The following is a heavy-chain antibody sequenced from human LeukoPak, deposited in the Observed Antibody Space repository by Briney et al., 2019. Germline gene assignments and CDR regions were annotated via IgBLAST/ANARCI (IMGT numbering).Heavy chain of an antibody. CDR2: ISAYNGNT. V-gene: IGHV1-18*01. J-gene: IGHJ4*02. CDR3: AFGHSSDWYSPLGY. D-gene: IGHD6-19*01. CDR1: GYTFSSYG. Sequence: GASVKVSCKASGYTFSSYGISRVRQAPGQGLEWMGWISAYNGNTNSAQKLQGRVAMTTDTSTNTAYMELRSLRFDDTAVYYCAFGHSSDWYSPLGYWGQGTLVTVSS.